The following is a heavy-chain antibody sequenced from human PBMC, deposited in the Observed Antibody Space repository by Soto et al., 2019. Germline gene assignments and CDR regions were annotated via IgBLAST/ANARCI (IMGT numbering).Heavy chain of an antibody. D-gene: IGHD3-3*01. J-gene: IGHJ4*02. V-gene: IGHV1-18*01. CDR1: GYTFTSYG. CDR2: ISAYNGNT. CDR3: ARVIPNYDFWSGYYDPDY. Sequence: QVQLVQSGAEVKKPGASVKVSCKASGYTFTSYGISWVRQAPGQGLEWMGWISAYNGNTNYAQKLQGRVTMTTDTSTSTAYMELRSLRSDDTALYYFARVIPNYDFWSGYYDPDYWGQVTLVTVSS.